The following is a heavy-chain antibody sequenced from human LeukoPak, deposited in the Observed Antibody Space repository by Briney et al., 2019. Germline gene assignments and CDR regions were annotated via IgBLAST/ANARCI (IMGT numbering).Heavy chain of an antibody. V-gene: IGHV4-59*01. D-gene: IGHD3-22*01. CDR3: ARYAGRYYDSSGSRGNWLDT. Sequence: SETLSLTCTVSNGSISSYYWSWIRQPPGKGLEWIGYIYYSGSTNYNPYLKSRLTISVDTSKNQFSLKLSSVTAADTAVYYCARYAGRYYDSSGSRGNWLDTWGPGNVLTVSS. J-gene: IGHJ5*02. CDR2: IYYSGST. CDR1: NGSISSYY.